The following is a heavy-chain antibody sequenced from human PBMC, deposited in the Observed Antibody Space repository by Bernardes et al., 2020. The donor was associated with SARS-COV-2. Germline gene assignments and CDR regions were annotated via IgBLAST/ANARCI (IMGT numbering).Heavy chain of an antibody. V-gene: IGHV1-2*02. D-gene: IGHD6-13*01. J-gene: IGHJ3*02. CDR2: VYPKCGDT. CDR3: ASVTWSSHDGFDI. CDR1: GYTFTDYH. Sequence: ASVKVSCKASGYTFTDYHIHWVRPAPGQGLEWMGCVYPKCGDTSFAQNFQGRVTMTRDTSVSTAYMELSRLRFDDTAVYYCASVTWSSHDGFDIWGQGTVVTVSS.